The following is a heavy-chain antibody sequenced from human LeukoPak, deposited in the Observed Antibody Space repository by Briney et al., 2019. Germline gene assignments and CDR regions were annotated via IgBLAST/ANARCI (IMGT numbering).Heavy chain of an antibody. J-gene: IGHJ4*02. Sequence: ASVKVSCKASGYTFTVYYMHWVRQAPGQGLEWMGWINPISGGTNYAQKFQGRVTMTRDTSISTAYMQLSRLRSDDTAVYYCAPRRSSGWLSSYYFDYWGQGTLVT. CDR1: GYTFTVYY. CDR2: INPISGGT. CDR3: APRRSSGWLSSYYFDY. D-gene: IGHD6-19*01. V-gene: IGHV1-2*02.